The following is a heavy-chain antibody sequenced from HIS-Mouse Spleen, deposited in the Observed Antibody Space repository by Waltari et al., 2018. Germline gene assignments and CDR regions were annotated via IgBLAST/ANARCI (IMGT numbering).Heavy chain of an antibody. CDR2: ISYDGSNK. Sequence: VVQPGRSLRLSCAASGFTFSSYAMHWVRQAPGKGLGWVAVISYDGSNKYYADSVKGRFTISRDNSKNTLYLQMNSLRAEDTAVYYCARGDSADYWGQGTLVTVSS. J-gene: IGHJ4*02. V-gene: IGHV3-30*04. D-gene: IGHD4-4*01. CDR3: ARGDSADY. CDR1: GFTFSSYA.